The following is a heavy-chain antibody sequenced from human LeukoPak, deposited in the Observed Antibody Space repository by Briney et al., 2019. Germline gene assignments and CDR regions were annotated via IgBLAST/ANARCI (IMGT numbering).Heavy chain of an antibody. V-gene: IGHV5-51*01. CDR2: IYPGDSDT. CDR3: ARQNDFRLDY. Sequence: PGESLRISCKGSGYTFSSYWIGWVRQMPGKGLEWMGIIYPGDSDTRYSPSLQGQVTISVDTSIGTAYLQWSSLKASDTAIYYCARQNDFRLDYWGQGTLVTVSS. CDR1: GYTFSSYW. J-gene: IGHJ4*02. D-gene: IGHD3-3*01.